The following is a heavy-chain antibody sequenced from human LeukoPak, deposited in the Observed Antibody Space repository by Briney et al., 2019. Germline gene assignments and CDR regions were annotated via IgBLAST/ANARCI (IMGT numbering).Heavy chain of an antibody. CDR2: INHSGST. Sequence: PSETLSLTCGVFAGSFSGYYWSWIRQSPGKGLEWIGEINHSGSTNFNPALKSRVTISVDKSKKQFSLTLNSVTAPDTALYFCARKGLTVTRAFDVWGQGTKVTVSA. V-gene: IGHV4-34*01. CDR3: ARKGLTVTRAFDV. D-gene: IGHD4-17*01. J-gene: IGHJ3*01. CDR1: AGSFSGYY.